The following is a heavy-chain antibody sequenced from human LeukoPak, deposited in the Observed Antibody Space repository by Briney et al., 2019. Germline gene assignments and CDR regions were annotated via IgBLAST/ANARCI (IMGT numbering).Heavy chain of an antibody. CDR3: ASQGNSSWDLFNYYYYYYMDV. CDR1: GFTVSSNY. V-gene: IGHV3-53*01. CDR2: IYSGGST. D-gene: IGHD6-13*01. Sequence: PGGSLRLSCPASGFTVSSNYMSWVPQAQGKGLGGVSVIYSGGSTYYADSVKGRFTISRDNSKNTLYLQMNSLRAEDTAVYYYASQGNSSWDLFNYYYYYYMDVWGKGTTVTVSS. J-gene: IGHJ6*03.